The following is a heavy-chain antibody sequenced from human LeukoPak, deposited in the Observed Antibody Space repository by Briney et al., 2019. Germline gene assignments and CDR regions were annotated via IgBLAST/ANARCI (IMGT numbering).Heavy chain of an antibody. CDR1: GYTFTVYY. CDR3: ARVGATLTAPYSSGWYYFDY. D-gene: IGHD6-19*01. J-gene: IGHJ4*02. V-gene: IGHV1-46*01. CDR2: INPSGGST. Sequence: GASVKVSCKASGYTFTVYYMHWVRQAPGQGLEWMGIINPSGGSTSYAQKFQGRVTMTRDTSTSTVYMELSSLRSEDTAVYYCARVGATLTAPYSSGWYYFDYWGQGTLVTVSS.